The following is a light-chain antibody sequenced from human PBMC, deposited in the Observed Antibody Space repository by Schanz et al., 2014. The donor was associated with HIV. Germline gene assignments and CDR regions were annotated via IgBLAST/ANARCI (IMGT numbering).Light chain of an antibody. CDR2: EVT. CDR3: SSYTSSSTLE. V-gene: IGLV2-14*02. CDR1: SSDVGSYNL. J-gene: IGLJ2*01. Sequence: QSALTQPASISGSPGQSITISCTGTSSDVGSYNLVSWYQQHPGKAPKLMIYEVTRRPSGLSNRFSGSKSGNTASLTISGLQAEDEADYYCSSYTSSSTLEFGGGTKLTVL.